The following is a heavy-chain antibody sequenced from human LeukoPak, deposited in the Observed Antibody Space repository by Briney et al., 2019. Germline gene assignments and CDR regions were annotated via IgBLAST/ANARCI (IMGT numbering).Heavy chain of an antibody. CDR3: ARHTIFGVVLRTFDC. Sequence: GGSLRLSCAASGFTFSNYAMSWVRQAPGKGLEWVSAISGNGGNTYYADSVKGRFTISRDNSKNTLYPQMNSLRADDTAVYYCARHTIFGVVLRTFDCWGQGTLVTVSS. CDR1: GFTFSNYA. CDR2: ISGNGGNT. V-gene: IGHV3-23*01. J-gene: IGHJ4*02. D-gene: IGHD3-3*01.